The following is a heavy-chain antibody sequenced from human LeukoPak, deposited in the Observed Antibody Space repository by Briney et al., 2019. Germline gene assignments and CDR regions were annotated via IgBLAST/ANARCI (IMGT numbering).Heavy chain of an antibody. Sequence: SETLSLTCTVSGGSLSSSSYYWGWVRQPPGKGLEWMGNIYYSGSTYSNPSLKSRLTISLDTSQRQFSLRLSSVTAADTALYYCTRGSYDVLTGYSTLGEYWGQGTLVTVSS. CDR1: GGSLSSSSYY. CDR2: IYYSGST. CDR3: TRGSYDVLTGYSTLGEY. V-gene: IGHV4-39*01. D-gene: IGHD3-9*01. J-gene: IGHJ4*02.